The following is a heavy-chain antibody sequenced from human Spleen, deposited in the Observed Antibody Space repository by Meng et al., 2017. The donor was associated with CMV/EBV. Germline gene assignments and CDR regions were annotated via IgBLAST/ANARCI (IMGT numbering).Heavy chain of an antibody. D-gene: IGHD3-3*01. Sequence: GESLKISCAASGFTFSSYWMSWVRQAPGKGLEWVANIKQDGSEKYYVDSVKGRFTISRDNAKNSLYLQMNSLRAEDTALYYCARVCSFGVVTPYYYGMDVWGQGTTVTVSS. CDR2: IKQDGSEK. CDR1: GFTFSSYW. CDR3: ARVCSFGVVTPYYYGMDV. J-gene: IGHJ6*02. V-gene: IGHV3-7*03.